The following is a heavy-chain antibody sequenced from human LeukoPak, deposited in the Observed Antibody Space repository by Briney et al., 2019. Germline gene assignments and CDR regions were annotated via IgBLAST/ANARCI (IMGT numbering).Heavy chain of an antibody. D-gene: IGHD3-10*01. Sequence: PGGSLRLSCAASGFTFSHYSMNWVRQAPGKGLEWVSYISSSSSTIYYADSVKGRFIISRDNAKNSLYLQMNSLRAEDTAVYYCARVLYGSRKYYFDYWGQGTLVTVSS. J-gene: IGHJ4*02. CDR3: ARVLYGSRKYYFDY. V-gene: IGHV3-48*01. CDR1: GFTFSHYS. CDR2: ISSSSSTI.